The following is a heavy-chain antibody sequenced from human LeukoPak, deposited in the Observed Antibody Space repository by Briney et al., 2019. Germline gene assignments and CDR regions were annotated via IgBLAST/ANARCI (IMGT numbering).Heavy chain of an antibody. CDR1: GFTFSSYW. J-gene: IGHJ3*02. V-gene: IGHV3-74*01. CDR2: INSDGSST. D-gene: IGHD2-15*01. Sequence: PGGSLRLSCAASGFTFSSYWMHWVRQAPGKGLVWVSRINSDGSSTSYADSVKGRFTISRDNAKNTLYLQMNSLRAEDTAVYYCARASGRILYGDDAFDIRGQGTMVTVSS. CDR3: ARASGRILYGDDAFDI.